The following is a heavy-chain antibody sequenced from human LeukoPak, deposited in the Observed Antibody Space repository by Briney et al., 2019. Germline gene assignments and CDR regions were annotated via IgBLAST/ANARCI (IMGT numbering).Heavy chain of an antibody. Sequence: PGGTLRLSCAASGFTFSSYGMSWVRQAPGKGLEWVSAISGSGGSTYYADSVKGRFTISRDNSKNTLYLQMNSLRAEDTAVYYCAKDGSGSPYFDIWGQGTMVTVSS. V-gene: IGHV3-23*01. J-gene: IGHJ3*02. CDR1: GFTFSSYG. CDR2: ISGSGGST. CDR3: AKDGSGSPYFDI. D-gene: IGHD6-19*01.